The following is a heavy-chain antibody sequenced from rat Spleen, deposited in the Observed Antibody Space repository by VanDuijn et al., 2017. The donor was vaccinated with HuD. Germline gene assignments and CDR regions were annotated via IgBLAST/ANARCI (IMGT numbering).Heavy chain of an antibody. Sequence: EVQLVQSNGGLVQPGGSLKLSCAASGFIFSDFYMTWVRQAPTKGLEWVASISPSGGSTYYRDSVKGRFTISTDNAKSTLSLQMDSLRSEDTATYYCARRHYGYTDYFDYWGQGVMVTVSS. CDR3: ARRHYGYTDYFDY. CDR1: GFIFSDFY. D-gene: IGHD1-9*01. CDR2: ISPSGGST. V-gene: IGHV5-25*01. J-gene: IGHJ2*01.